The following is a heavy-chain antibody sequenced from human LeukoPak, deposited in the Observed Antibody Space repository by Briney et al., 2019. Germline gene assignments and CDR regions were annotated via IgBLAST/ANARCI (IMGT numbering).Heavy chain of an antibody. V-gene: IGHV4-59*12. CDR3: ARAKGRLLHDY. D-gene: IGHD3-22*01. Sequence: SETLSLTCTVSGGSISSYYWSWIRQPPGKGLEWIGYIYYSGSTYYNPSLKSRVTISVDTSKNQFSLKLSSVTAADTAVYYCARAKGRLLHDYWGQGTLVTVSS. J-gene: IGHJ4*02. CDR2: IYYSGST. CDR1: GGSISSYY.